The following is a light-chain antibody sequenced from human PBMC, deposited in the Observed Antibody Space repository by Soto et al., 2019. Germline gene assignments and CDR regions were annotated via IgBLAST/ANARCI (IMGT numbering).Light chain of an antibody. J-gene: IGKJ1*01. CDR1: QSVSSN. Sequence: EIVMTQSPATLFVSPGERATLSCRASQSVSSNLAWFQQKPGQAPRLLIYVASTRDTGIPARFSGSGSGTEFTLTISSLQSEDFAVYHCQQYNKWPPTFGQGTKVDVK. V-gene: IGKV3-15*01. CDR3: QQYNKWPPT. CDR2: VAS.